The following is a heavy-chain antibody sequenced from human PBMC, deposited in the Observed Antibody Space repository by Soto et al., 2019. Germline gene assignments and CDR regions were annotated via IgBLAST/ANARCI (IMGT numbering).Heavy chain of an antibody. J-gene: IGHJ6*02. Sequence: QVQLVESGGGLVRPGGSLRLSCEASGFTFRDYYMTWFRQAPGKGLEWLSYIDSSTKYTNYADSVKGRFTISRDNAKNSLYLQMNSLRADDRAVCYCAREYYYTMDVWGQGTMVTVSS. CDR3: AREYYYTMDV. V-gene: IGHV3-11*05. CDR1: GFTFRDYY. CDR2: IDSSTKYT.